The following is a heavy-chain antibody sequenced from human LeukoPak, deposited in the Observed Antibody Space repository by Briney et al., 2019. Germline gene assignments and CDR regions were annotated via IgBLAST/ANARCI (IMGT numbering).Heavy chain of an antibody. J-gene: IGHJ4*02. D-gene: IGHD3-22*01. Sequence: PGRSLRLSCAASGFTFSSYAMGWVRRAPGKGLEWVSGISGSGDNTYYADSVKGRFTISRDNYKSTLYVQVNSLGTEDTAAYYCAKGSYYDSSGSFYFDYWGRGTLVTVSS. CDR3: AKGSYYDSSGSFYFDY. CDR2: ISGSGDNT. CDR1: GFTFSSYA. V-gene: IGHV3-23*01.